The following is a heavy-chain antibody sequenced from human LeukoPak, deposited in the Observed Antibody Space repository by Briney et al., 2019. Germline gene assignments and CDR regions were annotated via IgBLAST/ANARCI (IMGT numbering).Heavy chain of an antibody. V-gene: IGHV4-34*01. D-gene: IGHD5/OR15-5a*01. CDR3: ASLRTFDY. CDR2: INHSGST. Sequence: SETLSLTCAAYGGSFSGYYWSWIRQPPGKGLEWIGEINHSGSTNYNPSLKSRVTISVDTSKNQFSLKLSSVTAADTAVYYCASLRTFDYWGQGTLVAVSS. J-gene: IGHJ4*02. CDR1: GGSFSGYY.